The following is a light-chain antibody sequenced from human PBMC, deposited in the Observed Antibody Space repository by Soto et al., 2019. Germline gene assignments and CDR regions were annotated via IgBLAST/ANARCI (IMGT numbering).Light chain of an antibody. Sequence: DIQMTQSPSSLSASVGDRVTITCRASHSISSWLAWYQQKPGKAPKLLIYKASSLESGVPSRFSGSGSGTEFTLTISSLQPDDFATYYCQQYNSYSPRWTFGQGTKVDIK. V-gene: IGKV1-5*03. CDR2: KAS. CDR1: HSISSW. CDR3: QQYNSYSPRWT. J-gene: IGKJ1*01.